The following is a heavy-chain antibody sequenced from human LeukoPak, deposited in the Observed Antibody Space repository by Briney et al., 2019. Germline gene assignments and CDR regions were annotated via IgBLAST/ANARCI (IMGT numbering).Heavy chain of an antibody. V-gene: IGHV1-2*02. CDR1: GYTFTGYY. J-gene: IGHJ4*02. CDR2: INPNSGGT. Sequence: ASEKVSCKASGYTFTGYYMHWVRQAPGQGLEWMGWINPNSGGTNYAQKFQGRVTMTRDTSISTAYMELSRLRSDDTAVYYCARQGYGGNSPPLYYFDYWGQGTLVTVSS. D-gene: IGHD4-23*01. CDR3: ARQGYGGNSPPLYYFDY.